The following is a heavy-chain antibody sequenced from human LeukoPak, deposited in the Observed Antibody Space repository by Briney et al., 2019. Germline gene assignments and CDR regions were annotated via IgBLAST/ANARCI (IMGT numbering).Heavy chain of an antibody. CDR3: ARQGRDSRAYRRAFDV. CDR1: GGSISSNSYY. V-gene: IGHV4-39*01. J-gene: IGHJ3*01. Sequence: SETLSLTCTVSGGSISSNSYYWGWIRQPPGKGLEWIGGVYYSGSTYYTPSLKSRVTISVDTSKNQFSLKLTSVTAADTAVYYCARQGRDSRAYRRAFDVWGQGTMVTVSS. D-gene: IGHD3-22*01. CDR2: VYYSGST.